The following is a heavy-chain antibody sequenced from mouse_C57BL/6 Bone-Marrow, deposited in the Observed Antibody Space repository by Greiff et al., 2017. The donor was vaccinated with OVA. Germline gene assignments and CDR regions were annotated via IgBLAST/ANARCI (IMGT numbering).Heavy chain of an antibody. CDR2: INPSTGGT. V-gene: IGHV1-42*01. Sequence: VQLKESGPELVKPGASVKISCKASGYSFTGYYMNWVKQSPEKSLEWIGEINPSTGGTTYNQKFKAKATLTVDKSSSTAYMQLKSLTSEDSAVYYCATYGYASFAYWGQGTLVTVSA. CDR3: ATYGYASFAY. D-gene: IGHD2-2*01. J-gene: IGHJ3*01. CDR1: GYSFTGYY.